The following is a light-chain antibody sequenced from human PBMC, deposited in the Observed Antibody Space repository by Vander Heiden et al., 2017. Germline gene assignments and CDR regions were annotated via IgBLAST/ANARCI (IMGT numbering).Light chain of an antibody. Sequence: DIQMTQSPSSLSASVGDRVIITCQASQDISNYLKWYQQKPGKAPKLLIYDASNLETGVPSRFSGSGPGTDFTFTISSLRPEDIATYYCQQYDNLPFTFGQGTKLEI. CDR2: DAS. V-gene: IGKV1-33*01. CDR3: QQYDNLPFT. J-gene: IGKJ2*01. CDR1: QDISNY.